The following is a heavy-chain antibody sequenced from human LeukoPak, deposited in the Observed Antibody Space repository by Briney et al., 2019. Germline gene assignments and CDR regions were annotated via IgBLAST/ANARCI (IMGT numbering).Heavy chain of an antibody. J-gene: IGHJ4*02. CDR3: ARDLYGSGSYFVY. D-gene: IGHD3-10*01. CDR1: GYTFTSYG. V-gene: IGHV1-18*01. CDR2: ISAYNGNT. Sequence: ASVKVSCKASGYTFTSYGISWVRQAPGQGPEWMGWISAYNGNTNYAQKLQGRVTMTTYTSTSTPYMELRSLRSDDTAVYYCARDLYGSGSYFVYWGQGTLVTVSS.